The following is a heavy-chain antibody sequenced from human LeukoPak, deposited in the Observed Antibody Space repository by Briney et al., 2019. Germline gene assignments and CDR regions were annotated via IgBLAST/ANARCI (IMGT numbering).Heavy chain of an antibody. CDR2: ISYDGSNK. CDR1: GFTFSSYG. J-gene: IGHJ4*02. D-gene: IGHD6-25*01. Sequence: GGSLRLSCAASGFTFSSYGMYWVRQAPGKGLEWVAVISYDGSNKYYADSVKGRFTISRDNSKNTLYLQMNSLRAEDTAVYYCAKFRGPAGDFDYWGQGTLVTVSS. V-gene: IGHV3-30*18. CDR3: AKFRGPAGDFDY.